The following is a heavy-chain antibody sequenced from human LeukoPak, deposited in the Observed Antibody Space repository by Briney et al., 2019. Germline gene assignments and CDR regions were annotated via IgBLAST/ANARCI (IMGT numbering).Heavy chain of an antibody. CDR2: IYHSGST. J-gene: IGHJ5*02. Sequence: SGTLSLTCAVSGGSISSSNWWSWVRQPPGKGLEWIGEIYHSGSTNYNPSLKSRVTISVDTSKNQFSLKLSSVTAADTAVYYCACQEYYYDSSGYLDGWFDPWGQGTLVTVSS. CDR1: GGSISSSNW. V-gene: IGHV4-4*02. D-gene: IGHD3-22*01. CDR3: ACQEYYYDSSGYLDGWFDP.